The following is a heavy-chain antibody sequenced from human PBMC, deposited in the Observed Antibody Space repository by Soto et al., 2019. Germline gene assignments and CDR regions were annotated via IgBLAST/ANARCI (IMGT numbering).Heavy chain of an antibody. CDR2: IIPIFGTA. V-gene: IGHV1-69*01. CDR1: GGTFSSYA. D-gene: IGHD5-18*01. J-gene: IGHJ6*02. Sequence: QVQLVQSGAEVKKPGSSVKVSCKASGGTFSSYAISWVRQAPGQGLEWMGGIIPIFGTANYAQKFQGRVTITADESTSTAYMELSSLRSDDTAVYYCARLRGYSHGYEYYYYGMDVWGQGTTVTVSS. CDR3: ARLRGYSHGYEYYYYGMDV.